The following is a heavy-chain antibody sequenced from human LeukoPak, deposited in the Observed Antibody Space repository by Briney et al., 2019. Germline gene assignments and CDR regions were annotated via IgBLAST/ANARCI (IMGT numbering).Heavy chain of an antibody. Sequence: PGRSLRLSCAASGFTFSSYAMHWVRQAPGKGLEWVAVISYDGSNKYYADSVKGRFTISRDNSKNTLYLQMNSLRAEDTAVYYCAREGTIAAADFYYYYYMDVWGKGTTVTVSS. D-gene: IGHD6-13*01. V-gene: IGHV3-30-3*01. CDR2: ISYDGSNK. CDR1: GFTFSSYA. J-gene: IGHJ6*03. CDR3: AREGTIAAADFYYYYYMDV.